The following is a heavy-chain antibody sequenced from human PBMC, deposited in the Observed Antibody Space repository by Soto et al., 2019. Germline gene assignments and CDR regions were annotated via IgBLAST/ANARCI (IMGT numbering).Heavy chain of an antibody. J-gene: IGHJ4*02. V-gene: IGHV4-31*03. CDR2: IYYSGST. D-gene: IGHD5-18*01. Sequence: LSLTCTVSGGSISSGGYYWSWIRQHPGKGLEWIGYIYYSGSTYYNPSLKSRVTISVDTSKNQFSLKLSSVTAADTAVYYCASVRYSYGYRAFDYWGQGTLVTVSS. CDR1: GGSISSGGYY. CDR3: ASVRYSYGYRAFDY.